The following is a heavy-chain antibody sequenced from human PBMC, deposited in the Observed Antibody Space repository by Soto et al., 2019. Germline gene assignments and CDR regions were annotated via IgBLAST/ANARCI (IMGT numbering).Heavy chain of an antibody. D-gene: IGHD2-2*01. V-gene: IGHV3-48*02. J-gene: IGHJ4*02. CDR3: AREQGDCSNTNCYPGPYDC. Sequence: RRLSCAASGFTFSSYSMNWVRQAPGKGLEWISYITSKSTTIKYADSVEGRFTVSRDNAKNSLFLQLNSLRDDDTDVYYCAREQGDCSNTNCYPGPYDCWGQGTTVTVSS. CDR1: GFTFSSYS. CDR2: ITSKSTTI.